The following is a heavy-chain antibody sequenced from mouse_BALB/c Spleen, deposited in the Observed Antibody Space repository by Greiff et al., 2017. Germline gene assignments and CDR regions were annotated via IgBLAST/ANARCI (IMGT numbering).Heavy chain of an antibody. CDR2: IDPSDSYT. Sequence: QVQLQQPGAELVKPGASVKMSRKASGYTFTSYWMHWVKQRPGQGLEWIGVIDPSDSYTSYNQKFKGKATLTVDTSSSTAYMQLSSLTSEDSAVYYCTRTDYWGQGTTLTVSS. J-gene: IGHJ2*01. CDR3: TRTDY. V-gene: IGHV1S127*01. CDR1: GYTFTSYW.